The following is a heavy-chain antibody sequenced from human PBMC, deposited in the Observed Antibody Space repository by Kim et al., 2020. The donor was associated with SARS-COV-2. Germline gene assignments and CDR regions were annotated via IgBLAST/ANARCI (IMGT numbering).Heavy chain of an antibody. CDR2: INHSGST. D-gene: IGHD3-10*01. CDR1: GGSFSGYY. J-gene: IGHJ6*02. CDR3: AGYYYGSGSPTRYYYYGMDV. V-gene: IGHV4-34*01. Sequence: SETLSLTCAVYGGSFSGYYWSWIRQPPGKGLEWIGEINHSGSTNYNPSLKSRVTISVDTSKNQFSLKLSSVTAADTAVYYCAGYYYGSGSPTRYYYYGMDVWGQGTTVTVSS.